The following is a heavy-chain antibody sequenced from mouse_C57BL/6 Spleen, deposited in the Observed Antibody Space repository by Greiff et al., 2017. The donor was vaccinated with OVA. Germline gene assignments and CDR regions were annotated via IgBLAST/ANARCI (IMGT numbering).Heavy chain of an antibody. CDR1: GYTFTDYY. J-gene: IGHJ1*03. Sequence: EVQLQQSGPELVKPGASVKISCKASGYTFTDYYMNWVKQSHGKSLEWIGDINPNNGGTSYSQKFKGKATLTVDKSSSTAYMELRSLTSEDSAVYYCARRGYYSNYVGWYFDVWGTGTTVTVSS. V-gene: IGHV1-26*01. D-gene: IGHD2-5*01. CDR2: INPNNGGT. CDR3: ARRGYYSNYVGWYFDV.